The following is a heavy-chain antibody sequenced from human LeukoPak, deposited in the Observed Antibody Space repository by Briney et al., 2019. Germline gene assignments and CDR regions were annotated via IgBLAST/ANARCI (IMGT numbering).Heavy chain of an antibody. V-gene: IGHV3-23*01. CDR3: VKDLRHRSTCNCYGWFDP. Sequence: GGSLRLSCPASGFTFSSYAMRGVRQAPGKGLDWVSGISGGGGRTYYADSVKDRFTIPRENSKNPLSLQMNSLRVEDTATYYCVKDLRHRSTCNCYGWFDPWGQGTLVTVSS. J-gene: IGHJ5*02. D-gene: IGHD2/OR15-2a*01. CDR1: GFTFSSYA. CDR2: ISGGGGRT.